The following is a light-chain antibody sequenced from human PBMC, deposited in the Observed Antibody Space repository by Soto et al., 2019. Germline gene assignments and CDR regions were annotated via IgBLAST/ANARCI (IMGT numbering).Light chain of an antibody. CDR3: SSFASSNTLE. CDR1: SSDVGAYNY. CDR2: EVT. J-gene: IGLJ3*02. Sequence: QSALTQPPSASGSPGQSVTISCTGTSSDVGAYNYVSWYQQHAGKAPKLVIYEVTKRPSGVPDRYSGSKSANTASLTVSRLQAEDEADYYCSSFASSNTLEFGGGTKVTVL. V-gene: IGLV2-8*01.